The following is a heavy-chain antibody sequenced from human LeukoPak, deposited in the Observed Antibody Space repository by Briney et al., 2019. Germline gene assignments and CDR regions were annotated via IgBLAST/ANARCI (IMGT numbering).Heavy chain of an antibody. V-gene: IGHV1-46*01. D-gene: IGHD6-6*01. CDR1: RYTFTSYY. CDR3: ARGASIAARQYYYYYYMDV. CDR2: INPSGGST. Sequence: ASVKVSCKASRYTFTSYYMHWVRQAPGQGLEWMGIINPSGGSTSYAQKFQGRVTMTRDMSTSTVYMELSSLRSEDTAVYYCARGASIAARQYYYYYYMDVWGKGTTVTVSS. J-gene: IGHJ6*03.